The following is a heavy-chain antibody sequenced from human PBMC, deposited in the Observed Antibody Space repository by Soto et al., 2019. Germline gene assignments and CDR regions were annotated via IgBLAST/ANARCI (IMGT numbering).Heavy chain of an antibody. CDR2: INSDGSST. D-gene: IGHD4-17*01. J-gene: IGHJ6*03. CDR1: GYTLSSYW. V-gene: IGHV3-74*01. Sequence: EVQLGESGGGLVQPGGSLRLSCAASGYTLSSYWMHWVRQAPGKGLVWVSRINSDGSSTSYADSVKGRFTISRDNAKNTLYLQMNSLRAEDTAVYYCARGGTVTTFYYYYYYMDVWGKGTTVTVSS. CDR3: ARGGTVTTFYYYYYYMDV.